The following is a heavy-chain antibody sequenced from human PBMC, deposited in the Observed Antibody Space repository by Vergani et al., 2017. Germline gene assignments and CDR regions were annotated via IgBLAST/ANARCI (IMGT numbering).Heavy chain of an antibody. CDR2: IYSGDET. V-gene: IGHV3-66*02. J-gene: IGHJ5*02. CDR1: GSTVIFNY. D-gene: IGHD3-10*01. CDR3: ARGNYDGSGTYVDP. Sequence: FHLLESGGGLVQPFGSLILSCAASGSTVIFNYITWVRQAPGKGLEWVSHIYSGDETYYAYSVKGRVTISRDTSKNTLHLQINNLRVENTAVYYCARGNYDGSGTYVDPWGQGTRVTVSS.